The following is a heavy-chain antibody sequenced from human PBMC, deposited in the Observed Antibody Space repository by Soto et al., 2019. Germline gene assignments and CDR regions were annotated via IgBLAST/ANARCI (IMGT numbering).Heavy chain of an antibody. CDR2: IWYDGSNK. V-gene: IGHV3-33*01. CDR1: GFTFSNFG. Sequence: QVQLVESGGGVVQPGRSLRLSCAASGFTFSNFGMHWVRQTPGKGLEWVALIWYDGSNKNYADSVKGRFPISRDNSKNTLDLQMNSLRAEDTAVYYCARDQLDTATATTWYYFDLWGRGTLVTVSS. D-gene: IGHD5-18*01. J-gene: IGHJ2*01. CDR3: ARDQLDTATATTWYYFDL.